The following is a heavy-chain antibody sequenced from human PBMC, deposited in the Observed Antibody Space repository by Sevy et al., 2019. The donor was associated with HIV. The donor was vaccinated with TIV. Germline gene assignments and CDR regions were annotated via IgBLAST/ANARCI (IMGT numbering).Heavy chain of an antibody. D-gene: IGHD2-2*01. J-gene: IGHJ5*02. CDR3: ARDRCTITSCHEGNWFDP. CDR1: GFTFSSYS. CDR2: ISVLSNYI. Sequence: GGSLRLSCAASGFTFSSYSMNWVRQAPGKGLEWVSSISVLSNYIYYADSVKGRFTISRDNAKNSLYLQMNSLRPEDTAVYYCARDRCTITSCHEGNWFDPWGQGTLVTVSS. V-gene: IGHV3-21*01.